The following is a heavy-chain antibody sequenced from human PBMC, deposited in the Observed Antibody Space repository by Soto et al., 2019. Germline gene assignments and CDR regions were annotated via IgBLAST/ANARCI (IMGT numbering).Heavy chain of an antibody. CDR3: VKTRTYYDFWSGYFTEPTVSDDAFDI. CDR2: ISSNGGST. V-gene: IGHV3-64D*08. CDR1: GFTFSSYA. J-gene: IGHJ3*02. Sequence: GGSLRLSCSASGFTFSSYAMHWVRQAPGKGLEYVSAISSNGGSTYYADSVKGRFTISRDNSKNTLYLQMSSLRAEDTAVYYCVKTRTYYDFWSGYFTEPTVSDDAFDIWGQGTMVTVSS. D-gene: IGHD3-3*01.